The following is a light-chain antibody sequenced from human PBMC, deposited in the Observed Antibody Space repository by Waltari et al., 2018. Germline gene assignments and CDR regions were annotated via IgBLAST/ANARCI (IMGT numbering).Light chain of an antibody. V-gene: IGKV3-15*01. J-gene: IGKJ1*01. CDR1: QSISIN. CDR2: EAS. CDR3: QQFNDWPRT. Sequence: EVVMTQSPATLSVSQGERATLSCRASQSISINMVWYQQRPGQAPRLLIYEASMRATDIPARFSGSWAGTEFTLTISSVQSEDAAVYYCQQFNDWPRTFGQGTKVEIK.